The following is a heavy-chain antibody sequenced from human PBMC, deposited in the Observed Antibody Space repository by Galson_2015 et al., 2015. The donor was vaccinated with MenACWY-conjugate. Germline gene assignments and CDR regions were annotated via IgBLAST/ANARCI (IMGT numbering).Heavy chain of an antibody. CDR2: ISESSSTI. CDR1: GFTFSSYS. D-gene: IGHD6-13*01. CDR3: ASRESSSWYRQYFQH. Sequence: SLRLSCAASGFTFSSYSMNWVRQAPGKGLEWVSYISESSSTIVYADSVKGRFTISRDNAKNSLYLQMNSLRAEDTAVYYCASRESSSWYRQYFQHWGQGTLDTVSS. J-gene: IGHJ1*01. V-gene: IGHV3-48*01.